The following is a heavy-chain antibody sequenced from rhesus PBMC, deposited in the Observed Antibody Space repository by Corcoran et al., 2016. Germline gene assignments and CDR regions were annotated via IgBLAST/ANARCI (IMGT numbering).Heavy chain of an antibody. CDR1: GGSISSNY. Sequence: QLQLQESGPGLVKPSETLSLTCAVSGGSISSNYWSWIRQPPGKGLEGSGRISGSVGSTDYNPSLKSRVTISTDTSKNQCSLKLGSVTAADTAVYYCARDAGYSPNDRFDVWGPGVLVTVSS. V-gene: IGHV4-173*01. CDR3: ARDAGYSPNDRFDV. J-gene: IGHJ5-1*01. CDR2: ISGSVGST. D-gene: IGHD5-12*01.